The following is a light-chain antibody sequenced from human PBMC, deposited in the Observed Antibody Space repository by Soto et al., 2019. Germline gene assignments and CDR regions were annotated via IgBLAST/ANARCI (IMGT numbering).Light chain of an antibody. CDR2: EVS. CDR1: QSLLHITGETF. Sequence: IVMTETALSLSVYPGRPSSISFKSSQSLLHITGETFLFWYLQKPGQSPQLLIYEVSTRVSGVPDRFSGSGSGTDFTLEISRVETDDVGIYYCMQSTQLPPTFGQGTRLEIK. J-gene: IGKJ5*01. V-gene: IGKV2D-29*02. CDR3: MQSTQLPPT.